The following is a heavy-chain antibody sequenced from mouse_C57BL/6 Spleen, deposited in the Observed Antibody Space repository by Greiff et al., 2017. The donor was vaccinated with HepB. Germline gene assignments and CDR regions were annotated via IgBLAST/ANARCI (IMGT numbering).Heavy chain of an antibody. Sequence: QVQLQQPGAELVRPGSSVKLSCKASGYTFTSYWMHWVKQRPIQGLEWIGNIDPSDSETHYNQKFKDKATLTVDKSSSTAYMQLSSLTSEDSAVYYCARGNDGYYVFDYWGQGTTLTVSS. J-gene: IGHJ2*01. D-gene: IGHD2-3*01. V-gene: IGHV1-52*01. CDR2: IDPSDSET. CDR1: GYTFTSYW. CDR3: ARGNDGYYVFDY.